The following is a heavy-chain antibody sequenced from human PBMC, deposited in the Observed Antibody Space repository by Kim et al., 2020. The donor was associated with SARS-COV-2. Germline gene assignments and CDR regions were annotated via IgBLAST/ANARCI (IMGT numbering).Heavy chain of an antibody. Sequence: DSVKGRFTISRDNSKNTLYLQMNSLRAEDTAVYYCAREGSRGVVRYYFDYWGQGTLVTVSS. D-gene: IGHD6-6*01. J-gene: IGHJ4*02. CDR3: AREGSRGVVRYYFDY. V-gene: IGHV3-30*07.